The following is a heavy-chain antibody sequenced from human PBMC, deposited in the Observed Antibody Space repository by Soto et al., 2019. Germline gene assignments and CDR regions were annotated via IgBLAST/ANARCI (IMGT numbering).Heavy chain of an antibody. V-gene: IGHV3-30*18. D-gene: IGHD1-26*01. CDR2: ISYDGSNK. Sequence: PGGSLRLSCAASGFTFSSYGMHWVRQAPGKGLEWVAVISYDGSNKYYADSVKGRFTISRDNSKNTLYLQMNSLRAEDTAVYYCAKVGATRALDYWGQGTLVTVSS. J-gene: IGHJ4*02. CDR3: AKVGATRALDY. CDR1: GFTFSSYG.